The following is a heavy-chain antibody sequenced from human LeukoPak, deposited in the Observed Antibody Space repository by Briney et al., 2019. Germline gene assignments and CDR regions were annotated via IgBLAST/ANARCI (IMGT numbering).Heavy chain of an antibody. CDR1: GGSFSGYY. Sequence: SETLSLTCAVYGGSFSGYYWNWIRQPPGKGLEWIGEINQSGSTNYNPSLKSRVTISFNTSKNQFSLRLSSVTAADTAVYYCARHGYNPVGFDIWGQGTVVTVSS. J-gene: IGHJ3*02. CDR2: INQSGST. CDR3: ARHGYNPVGFDI. D-gene: IGHD5-24*01. V-gene: IGHV4-34*01.